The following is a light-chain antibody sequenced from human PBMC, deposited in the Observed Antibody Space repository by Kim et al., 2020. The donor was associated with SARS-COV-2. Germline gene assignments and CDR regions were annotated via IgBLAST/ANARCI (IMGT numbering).Light chain of an antibody. V-gene: IGKV1-6*01. CDR1: QAIRNE. Sequence: ASPGNRVTITCRASQAIRNELGWYQQKPGKAPKVLIYAASTLQSGVSSRFRGSGSGTDFTLTISSLQPEDFATYYCLQDSRYPRTFGQGTKVDIK. CDR2: AAS. CDR3: LQDSRYPRT. J-gene: IGKJ1*01.